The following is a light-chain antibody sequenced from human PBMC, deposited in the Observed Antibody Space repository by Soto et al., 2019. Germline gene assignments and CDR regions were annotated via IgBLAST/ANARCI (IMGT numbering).Light chain of an antibody. Sequence: LTQPASVSGSPGQSITISCTGTSSDVGGYNYVSWYQQHPGKAPKLMIYEVSNRPSGVSNRFSGSKSGHTASLTISGLQSEDEADYFCTSYTSSTTLDVFGNGTKVTVL. J-gene: IGLJ1*01. CDR2: EVS. CDR3: TSYTSSTTLDV. CDR1: SSDVGGYNY. V-gene: IGLV2-14*01.